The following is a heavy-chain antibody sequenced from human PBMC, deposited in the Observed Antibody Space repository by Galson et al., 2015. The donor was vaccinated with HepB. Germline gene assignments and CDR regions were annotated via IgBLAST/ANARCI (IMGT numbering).Heavy chain of an antibody. V-gene: IGHV3-74*01. Sequence: SLRLSCAASGFSIRNNWMHWVRQVPGKGLVWVSRINEDGSTTNYADSVKGRFTISKDNAKNTPHLQMNNLRAEDTAVYYCSRDTFGPYDYWGQGTLVTVSS. J-gene: IGHJ4*02. CDR3: SRDTFGPYDY. CDR1: GFSIRNNW. D-gene: IGHD3-16*01. CDR2: INEDGSTT.